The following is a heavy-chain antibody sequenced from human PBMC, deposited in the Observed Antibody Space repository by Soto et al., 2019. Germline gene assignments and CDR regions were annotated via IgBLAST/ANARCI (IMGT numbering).Heavy chain of an antibody. V-gene: IGHV4-4*07. CDR1: GASSSGCY. CDR3: ARAGTKTIRDWFEP. D-gene: IGHD2-2*02. Sequence: SETLSRTCTVSGASSSGCYWSWIRKSAGKGREWMGRSYATGSTGYSPSLKSRVMMSVETSNNQCSLWFRSVTAAAAPVHCCARAGTKTIRDWFEPWGQEISVTISS. J-gene: IGHJ5*02. CDR2: SYATGST.